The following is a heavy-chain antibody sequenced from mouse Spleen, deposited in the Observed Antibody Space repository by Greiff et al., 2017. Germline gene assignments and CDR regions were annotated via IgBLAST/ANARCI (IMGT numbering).Heavy chain of an antibody. J-gene: IGHJ2*01. CDR3: ARKTLYYFDY. CDR1: GFTFSDYG. CDR2: ISSGSSTI. V-gene: IGHV5-17*01. Sequence: DVKLVESGGGLVKPGGSLKLSCAASGFTFSDYGMHWVRQAPEKGLEWVAYISSGSSTIYYADTVKGRFTISRDNAKNTLFLQMTSLRSEDTAMYYCARKTLYYFDYWGQGTTLTVSS.